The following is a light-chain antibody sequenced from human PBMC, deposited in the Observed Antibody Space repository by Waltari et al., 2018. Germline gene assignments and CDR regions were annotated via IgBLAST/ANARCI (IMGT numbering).Light chain of an antibody. CDR2: AAS. CDR1: QSISNY. CDR3: QQCYSTPRT. Sequence: DIQMTQSPYSLSASVGDRVTITCRESQSISNYLNWYQQKPGKAPNLLIYAASSLQSGVPSKFSGSGSGTDFTLTISSLQPEDFATYYCQQCYSTPRTFGQGTKLEI. V-gene: IGKV1-39*01. J-gene: IGKJ2*01.